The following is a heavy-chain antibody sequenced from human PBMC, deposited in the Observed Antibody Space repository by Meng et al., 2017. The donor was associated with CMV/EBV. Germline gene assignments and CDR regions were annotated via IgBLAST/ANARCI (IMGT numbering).Heavy chain of an antibody. CDR1: GGSVSSGSYY. V-gene: IGHV4-61*01. Sequence: SETLSLTCTVSGGSVSSGSYYWSWIRQPPGKGLEWIGYIYYSGSTNYNPSLKSRVTISVDTSKNQFSLKLSFVTAADTAVYYCARDRGYSSSWRRGYYGMDVWGQGTTVTVSS. J-gene: IGHJ6*02. CDR2: IYYSGST. CDR3: ARDRGYSSSWRRGYYGMDV. D-gene: IGHD6-13*01.